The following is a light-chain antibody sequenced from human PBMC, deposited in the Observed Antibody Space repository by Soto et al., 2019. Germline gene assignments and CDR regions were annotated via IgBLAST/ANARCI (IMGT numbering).Light chain of an antibody. CDR3: QQLSNWPPSIT. V-gene: IGKV3-11*01. Sequence: EIVLTQSPATLSLSPGERATLSCRASQSVSSYLAWYQQKPGQAPRLLIYDASNRATGIPAKCSGSGSGTDFTLTISSLEPDDFAVYYCQQLSNWPPSITFGQGTRLEIK. CDR1: QSVSSY. CDR2: DAS. J-gene: IGKJ5*01.